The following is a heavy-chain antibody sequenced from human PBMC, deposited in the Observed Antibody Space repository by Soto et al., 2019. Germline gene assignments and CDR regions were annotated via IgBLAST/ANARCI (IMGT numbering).Heavy chain of an antibody. J-gene: IGHJ4*02. CDR3: ARQQQQYYDFWSGPVYFDY. CDR2: IYYSGST. Sequence: SETLSLTCTVSGGSISSSSYYWGWIRQPPGKGLEWIGSIYYSGSTYYNPSLKSRVTISVDTSKNQFSLKLSSVTAADTAVYYCARQQQQYYDFWSGPVYFDYWGQGTLVTVSS. CDR1: GGSISSSSYY. D-gene: IGHD3-3*01. V-gene: IGHV4-39*01.